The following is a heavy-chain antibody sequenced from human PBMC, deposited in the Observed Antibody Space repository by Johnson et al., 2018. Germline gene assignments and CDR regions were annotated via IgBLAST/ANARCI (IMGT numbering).Heavy chain of an antibody. CDR3: ARRSGMHKYFYGVEG. CDR1: GDSVTTNTHY. Sequence: QVQLQESGPGLVRPSETLSLTCTVSGDSVTTNTHYWGWIRQSPGKGLEWIVTLYHTGTTFYKPSLKSRVTASGDTSKKQFSRRLSSMTAADTAVCYCARRSGMHKYFYGVEGWGKGTTVTVSS. J-gene: IGHJ6*04. CDR2: LYHTGTT. V-gene: IGHV4-39*01.